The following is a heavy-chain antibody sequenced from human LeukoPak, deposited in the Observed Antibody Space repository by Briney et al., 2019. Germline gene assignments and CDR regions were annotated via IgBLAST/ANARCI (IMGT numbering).Heavy chain of an antibody. V-gene: IGHV1-46*01. CDR2: INPSGGST. J-gene: IGHJ4*02. CDR3: ARAGLSPPGYCSSTSCYRGFDY. CDR1: GYTFTSYY. Sequence: ASVKVSCKASGYTFTSYYMHWVRQAPGQGLEWMGIINPSGGSTSYAQKFQGRVTMTRDTSTSTVYMELSSLRSEDTAVYYCARAGLSPPGYCSSTSCYRGFDYWGQGTLVTVSS. D-gene: IGHD2-2*02.